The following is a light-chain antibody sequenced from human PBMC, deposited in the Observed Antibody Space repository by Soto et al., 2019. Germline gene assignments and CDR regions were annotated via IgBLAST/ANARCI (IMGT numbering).Light chain of an antibody. V-gene: IGLV1-40*01. CDR3: QSYDSSLSAYV. CDR1: SSNIGAGYD. CDR2: DNS. Sequence: QPVLAQPPSVSGAPGQKVTISCTGSSSNIGAGYDLHWYQQLPGTAPKLLLYDNSNRPSGVPDRFSGSKSGTSASLAITGLQAEDEADYYCQSYDSSLSAYVFGSGTKVTVL. J-gene: IGLJ1*01.